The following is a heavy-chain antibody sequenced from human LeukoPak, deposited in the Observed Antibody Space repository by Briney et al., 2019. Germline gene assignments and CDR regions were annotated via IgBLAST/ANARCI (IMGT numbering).Heavy chain of an antibody. CDR3: ARDSGNRNGMDV. Sequence: ASVKVSCKGSGYTFTSYDIHWVRQATGQGLEWMGRMNPNRGDTDYAQKFQGRVTMTTDTSTSTAYMELRSLRSDDTAVYYCARDSGNRNGMDVWGQGTTVTVSS. CDR1: GYTFTSYD. V-gene: IGHV1-8*01. D-gene: IGHD2-21*01. J-gene: IGHJ6*02. CDR2: MNPNRGDT.